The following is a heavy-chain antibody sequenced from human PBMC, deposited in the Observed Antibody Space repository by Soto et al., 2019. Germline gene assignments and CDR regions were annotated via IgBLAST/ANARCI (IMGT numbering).Heavy chain of an antibody. D-gene: IGHD2-2*01. Sequence: ASVKVSCKASGYTFTSYGISWVRQAPGQGLEWMGWISAYNGNTNYAQKLQGRVTMTTDTSTSTAYMELRSLRSDDTAVYYCARVYCSSTSCYLLDYWGQGTLVTVSS. CDR1: GYTFTSYG. J-gene: IGHJ4*02. V-gene: IGHV1-18*04. CDR3: ARVYCSSTSCYLLDY. CDR2: ISAYNGNT.